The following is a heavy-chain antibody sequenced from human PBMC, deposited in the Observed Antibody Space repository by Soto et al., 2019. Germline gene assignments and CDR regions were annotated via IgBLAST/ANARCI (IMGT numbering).Heavy chain of an antibody. V-gene: IGHV1-3*01. CDR2: INPGNGNT. Sequence: ASVKLSCTASGYTFTNYAIHWVRQAPEQRLEWMGWINPGNGNTKYSQKFQGRVTITRDTSASTAYMELSSLRSEDTAVYYCAREQVVVATTPHWYFDLWGRGTLVTVSS. CDR1: GYTFTNYA. D-gene: IGHD2-15*01. CDR3: AREQVVVATTPHWYFDL. J-gene: IGHJ2*01.